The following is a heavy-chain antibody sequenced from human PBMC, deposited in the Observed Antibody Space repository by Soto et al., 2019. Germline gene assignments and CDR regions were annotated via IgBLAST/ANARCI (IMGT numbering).Heavy chain of an antibody. J-gene: IGHJ4*02. CDR1: GXTFDDYA. V-gene: IGHV3-9*01. CDR2: ISWNSGSI. Sequence: LRLSFAASGXTFDDYAMHWVRQAPGKGLEWVSGISWNSGSIDYADSVKGRFTISRDNSKNTLYLQMNSLRAEDTAVYYCAKPLGRAAYFDYWGQGTLVTVSS. CDR3: AKPLGRAAYFDY. D-gene: IGHD1-26*01.